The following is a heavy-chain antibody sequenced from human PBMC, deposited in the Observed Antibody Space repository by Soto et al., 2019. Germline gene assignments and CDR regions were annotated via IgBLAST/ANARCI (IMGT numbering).Heavy chain of an antibody. CDR2: ISSSGSST. V-gene: IGHV3-23*01. CDR3: AKELGYCSGGSCSDAFDI. D-gene: IGHD2-15*01. J-gene: IGHJ3*02. CDR1: GFTFSSYS. Sequence: GGSLRLSCAASGFTFSSYSMNWVRQAPGKGLEWVSAISSSGSSTYYADSVKGRFTISRDNSKNTLYLQMNSLRAEDTAVYYCAKELGYCSGGSCSDAFDIWGQGTMVTVSS.